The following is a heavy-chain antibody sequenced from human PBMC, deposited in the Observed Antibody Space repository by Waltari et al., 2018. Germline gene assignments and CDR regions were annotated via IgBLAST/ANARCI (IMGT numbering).Heavy chain of an antibody. J-gene: IGHJ5*02. D-gene: IGHD3-22*01. Sequence: VQLVQSGAEVKKPGASVKVSCEASGYSFTSYDVNGVRQATGQGLEWMGWINPHSGEVGYTQRFQGRITMTRNTSINTVYMELSSLTADDTATYYCSDSSGPWGQGTLVTVSS. CDR1: GYSFTSYD. CDR3: SDSSGP. V-gene: IGHV1-8*01. CDR2: INPHSGEV.